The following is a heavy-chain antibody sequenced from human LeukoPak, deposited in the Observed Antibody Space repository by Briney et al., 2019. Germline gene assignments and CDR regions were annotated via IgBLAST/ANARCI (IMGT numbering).Heavy chain of an antibody. CDR3: AKNRGGTYKYYMDV. D-gene: IGHD1-1*01. CDR1: GFTSNNYA. CDR2: VSGSGGAT. Sequence: GGSLRLSCAPSGFTSNNYAMSWVRQAPGMGLEWRSYVSGSGGATYYAASVKGRFTISRDNSKNTVYLQMGSLRAEDTAVYYCAKNRGGTYKYYMDVWGNGTTVTVSS. V-gene: IGHV3-23*01. J-gene: IGHJ6*03.